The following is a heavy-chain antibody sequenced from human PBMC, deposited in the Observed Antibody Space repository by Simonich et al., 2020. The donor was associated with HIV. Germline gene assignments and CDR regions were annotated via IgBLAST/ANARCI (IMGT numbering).Heavy chain of an antibody. CDR2: INHSGCT. CDR1: GGSFSGYY. Sequence: QVQLQQWGAGLLKPSETLSLTCAVYGGSFSGYYWSWSRQPPGKGRERIGEINHSGCTNYNPSLKSRVTISVDTSKNQFSLKLSSVTAADTAVYYCARLTAGGLGEYFQHWGQGTLVTVSS. V-gene: IGHV4-34*01. CDR3: ARLTAGGLGEYFQH. J-gene: IGHJ1*01. D-gene: IGHD6-13*01.